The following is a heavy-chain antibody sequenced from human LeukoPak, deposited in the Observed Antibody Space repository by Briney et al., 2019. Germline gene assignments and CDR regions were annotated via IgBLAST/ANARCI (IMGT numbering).Heavy chain of an antibody. CDR1: GFTFSSYA. CDR3: AKVLSGSQDY. CDR2: ISSSGGSS. D-gene: IGHD1-26*01. V-gene: IGHV3-23*01. J-gene: IGHJ4*02. Sequence: GGSLRLSCAASGFTFSSYAMSWVRQAPGKGLEWVSPISSSGGSSFYADSVKGRFTISRDNSKNTVYLQMNSLRAEDTAVYYCAKVLSGSQDYWGQGTLVTVFS.